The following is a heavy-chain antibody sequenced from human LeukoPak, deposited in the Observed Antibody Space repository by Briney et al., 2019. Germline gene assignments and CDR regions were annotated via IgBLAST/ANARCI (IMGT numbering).Heavy chain of an antibody. V-gene: IGHV1-2*06. D-gene: IGHD1-26*01. CDR2: INPNSGGT. CDR1: GYTFTGYY. CDR3: AIVGATVGWFDP. J-gene: IGHJ5*02. Sequence: ASVKVSCEASGYTFTGYYMHWVRQAPGQGLEWMGRINPNSGGTNYAQKFQGRVTMTRDTSISTAYMELSRLRSDDTAVYYCAIVGATVGWFDPWGQGTLVTVSS.